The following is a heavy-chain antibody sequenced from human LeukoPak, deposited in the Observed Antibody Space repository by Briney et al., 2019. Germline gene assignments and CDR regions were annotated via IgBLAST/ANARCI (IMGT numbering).Heavy chain of an antibody. CDR1: GDSISSGGYY. CDR2: IHYSRST. V-gene: IGHV4-39*01. D-gene: IGHD6-6*01. CDR3: ARHGVTSRPRALDI. J-gene: IGHJ3*02. Sequence: SQTLSLTCNVSGDSISSGGYYWSWIRQPPGKGLEWIGSIHYSRSTYYNPSLKSRVSISGDTSKKQFSLKLTSVTAADAAVYYCARHGVTSRPRALDIWGQGTMVTVSS.